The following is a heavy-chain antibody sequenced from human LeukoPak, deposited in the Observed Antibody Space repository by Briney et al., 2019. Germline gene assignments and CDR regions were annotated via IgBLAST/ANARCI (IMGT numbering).Heavy chain of an antibody. V-gene: IGHV1-8*01. Sequence: ASVKVSCKASGYTFTNYDINWVRQATGQGLEWMGWMNPNSGNTDYAQKFQGRVTMTREMSISSVYMELTRVTSDDTAVYYCAREGSSSWYLYWGQGTLVTVSS. CDR1: GYTFTNYD. J-gene: IGHJ4*02. CDR3: AREGSSSWYLY. D-gene: IGHD6-13*01. CDR2: MNPNSGNT.